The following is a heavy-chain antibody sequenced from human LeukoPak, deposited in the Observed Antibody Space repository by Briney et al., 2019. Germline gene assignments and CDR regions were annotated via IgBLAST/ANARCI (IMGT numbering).Heavy chain of an antibody. Sequence: PSETLSLTCTVSGGSISSGDYYWSWLRQPPGTGLEWIGYIYYSGSTYYNPSLKSRVTISVDTSKNQFSLKLSSLTAADTAVYYCARKDGRYDILTGYYMDAFDIWGQGTMVTVSS. D-gene: IGHD3-9*01. CDR2: IYYSGST. V-gene: IGHV4-30-4*01. J-gene: IGHJ3*02. CDR3: ARKDGRYDILTGYYMDAFDI. CDR1: GGSISSGDYY.